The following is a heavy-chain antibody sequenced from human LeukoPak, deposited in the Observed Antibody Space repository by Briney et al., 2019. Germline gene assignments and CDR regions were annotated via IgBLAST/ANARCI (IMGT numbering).Heavy chain of an antibody. D-gene: IGHD2-15*01. J-gene: IGHJ6*02. CDR2: IYYSGST. CDR3: ARVGGGNYYYYGMDV. Sequence: PSETLSLTCTVSGGSISSSSYYWSWIRQPPGKGLEWIGYIYYSGSTNYNPSLKSRVTISVDLSKSQFSLNLTSVTAADTAVYYCARVGGGNYYYYGMDVWGQGATVTVSS. CDR1: GGSISSSSYY. V-gene: IGHV4-61*01.